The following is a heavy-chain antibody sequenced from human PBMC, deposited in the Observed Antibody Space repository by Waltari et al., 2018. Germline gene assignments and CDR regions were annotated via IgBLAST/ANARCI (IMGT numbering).Heavy chain of an antibody. CDR2: IYYSGST. V-gene: IGHV4-39*07. Sequence: QLQLQESGPGLVKPSETLSLTCTVSGGSISSSSYYWGRLRHPPGKGLEGIGSIYYSGSTYYNPSLKSRVTISVDTSKNQFSLKLSSVTAADTAVYYCARITTVTTSSGYFDYWGQGTLVTVSS. D-gene: IGHD4-17*01. CDR1: GGSISSSSYY. CDR3: ARITTVTTSSGYFDY. J-gene: IGHJ4*02.